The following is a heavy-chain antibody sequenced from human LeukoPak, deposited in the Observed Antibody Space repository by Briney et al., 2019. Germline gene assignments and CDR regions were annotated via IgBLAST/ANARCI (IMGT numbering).Heavy chain of an antibody. J-gene: IGHJ4*02. CDR3: ARRSSTVVAN. CDR2: IIPILGIA. V-gene: IGHV1-69*04. D-gene: IGHD4-23*01. Sequence: ASVTVSCTASGGTFSSYAISWVRQAPAQGLEWMGRIIPILGIANYAQTFQGRVTITADKSTSTAYMELSSLRSEDTAVYYCARRSSTVVANWGQGTLVTVSS. CDR1: GGTFSSYA.